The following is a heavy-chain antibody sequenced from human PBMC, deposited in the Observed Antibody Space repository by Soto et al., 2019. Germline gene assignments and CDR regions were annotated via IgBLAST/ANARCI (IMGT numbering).Heavy chain of an antibody. CDR3: TTDPGWLQFVLFDY. CDR1: GFTFSNAW. V-gene: IGHV3-15*07. Sequence: EVQLVESGGGLVKPGGSLRLSCAASGFTFSNAWMNWVRQAPGKGLEWVGRIKSKTDGGTTDYAAPVKGRFTISRDDSKNTLYLQMNSLKTEDTAVYYCTTDPGWLQFVLFDYWGQGTLVTVSS. D-gene: IGHD5-12*01. CDR2: IKSKTDGGTT. J-gene: IGHJ4*02.